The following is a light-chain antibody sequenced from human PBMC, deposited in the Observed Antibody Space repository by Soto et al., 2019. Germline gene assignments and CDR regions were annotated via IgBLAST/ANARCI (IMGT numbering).Light chain of an antibody. V-gene: IGKV1-5*01. CDR3: QQYNSYSPGYT. CDR2: DAA. Sequence: DIQMTQSPSTLYASVGDRVTITCRASQSISSGLAWYQQKPGKAPKLLIYDAASLESGVPSRFSGSGSGTEFTLTISSLQPDDFATYFCQQYNSYSPGYTFGQGTKLEIK. J-gene: IGKJ2*01. CDR1: QSISSG.